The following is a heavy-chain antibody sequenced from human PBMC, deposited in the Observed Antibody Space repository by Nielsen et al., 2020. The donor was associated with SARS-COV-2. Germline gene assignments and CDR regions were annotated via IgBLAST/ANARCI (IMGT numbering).Heavy chain of an antibody. D-gene: IGHD6-19*01. Sequence: GGSLRLSCAASGFSFDDYAMHWVRQAPGKGLEWVSGISWNSGSIGYADSVKGRFTISRDNAKNSLYLQMNSLRAEDTALHYCAKDGGKQWLPPPIVRGQGTLVTVSS. CDR2: ISWNSGSI. J-gene: IGHJ4*02. CDR1: GFSFDDYA. CDR3: AKDGGKQWLPPPIV. V-gene: IGHV3-9*01.